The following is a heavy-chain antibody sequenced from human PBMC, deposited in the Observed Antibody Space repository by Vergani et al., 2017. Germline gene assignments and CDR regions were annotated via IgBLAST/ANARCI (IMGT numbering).Heavy chain of an antibody. CDR2: ISGSGGYT. CDR1: GFTFSSYG. J-gene: IGHJ6*02. CDR3: AKDSDQYGMDV. Sequence: EVQLLESGGGLVQPGGSLRLSCAASGFTFSSYGLSWVRQAPGKGLEWVSGISGSGGYTYYGDSVKGRFTISRDNSRNTLYLQMNSLRAEDTAVYYCAKDSDQYGMDVWGQGTTVTVSS. D-gene: IGHD2-2*01. V-gene: IGHV3-23*01.